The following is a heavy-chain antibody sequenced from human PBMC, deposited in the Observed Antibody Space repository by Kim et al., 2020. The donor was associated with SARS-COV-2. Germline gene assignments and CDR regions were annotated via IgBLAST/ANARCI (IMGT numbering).Heavy chain of an antibody. V-gene: IGHV3-74*01. D-gene: IGHD2-15*01. J-gene: IGHJ6*02. CDR1: GFTFSSYW. CDR3: ARDIVVVVAATRYPYYYYYGMDV. CDR2: INSDGSST. Sequence: GGSLRLSCAASGFTFSSYWMHWVRQAPGKGLVWVSRINSDGSSTSYADSVKGRFTISRDNAKNTLYLQMNSLRAEDTAVYYCARDIVVVVAATRYPYYYYYGMDVWGQGTTVTVSS.